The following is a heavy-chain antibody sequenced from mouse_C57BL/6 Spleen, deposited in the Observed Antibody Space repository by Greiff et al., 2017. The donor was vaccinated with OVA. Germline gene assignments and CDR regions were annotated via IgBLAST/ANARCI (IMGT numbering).Heavy chain of an antibody. CDR2: INPSNGGT. Sequence: VQLQQPGTELVKPGASVKLSCKASGYTFTSYWMHWVKQRPGQGLEWIGNINPSNGGTNYNEKFKSKATLTVDKSSSTAYMQLSSLTSEDSAVYYCARCISIYYYGSSYFDYWGQGTTLTVSS. CDR1: GYTFTSYW. CDR3: ARCISIYYYGSSYFDY. J-gene: IGHJ2*01. V-gene: IGHV1-53*01. D-gene: IGHD1-1*01.